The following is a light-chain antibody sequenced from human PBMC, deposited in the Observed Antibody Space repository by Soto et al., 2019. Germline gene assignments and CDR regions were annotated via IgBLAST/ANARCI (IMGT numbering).Light chain of an antibody. CDR1: QSVSSY. Sequence: EIVLTQSPATLSLSPGERATLSCRASQSVSSYLAWYQQKPGQAPRLLIYDASNRATGIPARFSGSGSGTYFTLTICRQGHKDFAVDSCRRRSNWLLTSTFRQGTKVEIK. J-gene: IGKJ1*01. V-gene: IGKV3-11*01. CDR3: RRRSNWLLTST. CDR2: DAS.